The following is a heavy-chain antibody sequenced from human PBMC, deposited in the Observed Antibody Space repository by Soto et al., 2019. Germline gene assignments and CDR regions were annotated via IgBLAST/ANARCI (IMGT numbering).Heavy chain of an antibody. CDR1: GGSFSGYY. V-gene: IGHV4-34*01. J-gene: IGHJ4*02. CDR2: INHSGST. Sequence: QVQLQQWGAGLLKPSETLSLTCAVYGGSFSGYYWTWIRQPPGTGLEWSGEINHSGSTNYNPSLKARVPISVDASKNQFSLKLTSVTAADTAVYYCARDKITGLFDYWGQGTLVTVSS. D-gene: IGHD2-8*02. CDR3: ARDKITGLFDY.